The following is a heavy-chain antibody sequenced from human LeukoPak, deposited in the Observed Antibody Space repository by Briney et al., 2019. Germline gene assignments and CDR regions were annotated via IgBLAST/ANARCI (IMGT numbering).Heavy chain of an antibody. J-gene: IGHJ4*02. Sequence: SETLSLTCAVYGGSFSGYYWSWIRQPPGKGLEWIWEINHSGSTNYNPSLKSRVTISVDTSKNQLSLKLSSVTAADTAVYYCARGNVLRFLEWLPKKNYFDYWGQGTLVTVSS. CDR2: INHSGST. CDR1: GGSFSGYY. CDR3: ARGNVLRFLEWLPKKNYFDY. V-gene: IGHV4-34*01. D-gene: IGHD3-3*01.